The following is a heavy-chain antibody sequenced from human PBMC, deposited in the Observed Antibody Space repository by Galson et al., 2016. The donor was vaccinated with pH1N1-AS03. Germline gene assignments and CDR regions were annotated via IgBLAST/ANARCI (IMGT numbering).Heavy chain of an antibody. V-gene: IGHV3-23*01. J-gene: IGHJ4*02. D-gene: IGHD6-13*01. CDR3: AKESSIWSDHFDY. CDR2: ISGGSDGT. CDR1: GFMFSSYA. Sequence: SLRLSCAASGFMFSSYAMSWVRQVPGKGLEWVSAISGGSDGTEYADSVKGRFTISRDNSKNTLFLQMNSLRAEDTAVYYCAKESSIWSDHFDYWGQGILVTVSS.